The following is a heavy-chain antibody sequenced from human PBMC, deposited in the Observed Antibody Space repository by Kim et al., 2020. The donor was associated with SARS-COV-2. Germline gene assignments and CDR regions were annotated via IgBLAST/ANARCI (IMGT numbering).Heavy chain of an antibody. Sequence: YADSVKGRFTISRDNSKNTLYLQMNSLRAEDTAVYYCARTMVRGNWFDPWGQGTLVTVSS. CDR3: ARTMVRGNWFDP. J-gene: IGHJ5*02. D-gene: IGHD3-10*01. V-gene: IGHV3-23*01.